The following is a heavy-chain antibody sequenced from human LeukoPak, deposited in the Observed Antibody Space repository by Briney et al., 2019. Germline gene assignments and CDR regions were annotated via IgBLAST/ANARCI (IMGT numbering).Heavy chain of an antibody. CDR3: ARIGLSSYLYYFDY. CDR1: GCTFTSYD. J-gene: IGHJ4*02. CDR2: MNPNSGNT. V-gene: IGHV1-8*03. D-gene: IGHD3-3*01. Sequence: ASVKVSCKASGCTFTSYDINWVRQATGQGLEWMGWMNPNSGNTGYAQKFQGRVTITRNTSISTAYMELSSLRSEDTAVYYCARIGLSSYLYYFDYWGQGTLVTVSS.